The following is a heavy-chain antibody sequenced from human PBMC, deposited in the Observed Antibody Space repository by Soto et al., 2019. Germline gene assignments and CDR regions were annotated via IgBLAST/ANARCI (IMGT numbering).Heavy chain of an antibody. Sequence: QVQLVQSGAEVKKPGASVKVSCKASGYTFSSYGINWVRQAPGQGLEWMGWISGYNGNTDYAQKFQGGVTMTTDTSTSTAYMELRNLRSAATAVYYCASVPGGTIFVLVAYYYYHHMAVWGQGTTVTVSS. CDR2: ISGYNGNT. CDR1: GYTFSSYG. CDR3: ASVPGGTIFVLVAYYYYHHMAV. J-gene: IGHJ6*02. D-gene: IGHD3-3*01. V-gene: IGHV1-18*01.